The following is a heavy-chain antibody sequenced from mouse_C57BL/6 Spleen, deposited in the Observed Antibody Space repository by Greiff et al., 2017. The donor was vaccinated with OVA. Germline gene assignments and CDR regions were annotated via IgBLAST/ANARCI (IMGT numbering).Heavy chain of an antibody. CDR2: ISDGGSYT. V-gene: IGHV5-4*03. Sequence: EVNVVESGGGLVKPGGSLKLSCAASGFTFSSYAMSWVRQTPEKRLEWVATISDGGSYTYYPDNVKGRFTISRDNATNNLYLQMSHLKSEDTAMYYCARDSAWFAYWGQGTLVTVSA. CDR1: GFTFSSYA. CDR3: ARDSAWFAY. J-gene: IGHJ3*01.